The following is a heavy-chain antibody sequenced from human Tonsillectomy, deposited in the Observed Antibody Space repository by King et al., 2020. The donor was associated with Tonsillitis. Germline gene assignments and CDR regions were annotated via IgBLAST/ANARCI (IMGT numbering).Heavy chain of an antibody. CDR3: SRLGVDIVMVPAAPASDAFDI. V-gene: IGHV5-51*03. CDR1: GSSFTNYW. Sequence: QLVQSGAEVKKPGESLKISCTGSGSSFTNYWIAWVRQMPGKGLEWMGIIYPRDSDTRYSPSFQGQVTISPDKSFDTAYLQWSSLKASDTAMYYWSRLGVDIVMVPAAPASDAFDIWGQGTMVTVSS. J-gene: IGHJ3*02. CDR2: IYPRDSDT. D-gene: IGHD2-2*03.